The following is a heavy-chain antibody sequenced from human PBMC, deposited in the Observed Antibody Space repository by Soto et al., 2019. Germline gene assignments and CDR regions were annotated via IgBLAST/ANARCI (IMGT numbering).Heavy chain of an antibody. V-gene: IGHV1-69*02. CDR3: ARQLDYYAFDI. J-gene: IGHJ3*02. Sequence: ASVKVSCKASGGTFSSYTISWVRQAPGQGLEWMGRIIPILGIANYAQKFQGRVTITADKSTSTAYMELSSLRSEDTAVYYCARQLDYYAFDIWGQGTMVTVSS. CDR1: GGTFSSYT. CDR2: IIPILGIA. D-gene: IGHD4-17*01.